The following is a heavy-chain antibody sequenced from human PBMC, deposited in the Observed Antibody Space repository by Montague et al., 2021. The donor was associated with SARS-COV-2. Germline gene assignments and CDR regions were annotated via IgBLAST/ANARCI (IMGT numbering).Heavy chain of an antibody. J-gene: IGHJ4*02. CDR2: IYTGGTT. D-gene: IGHD1-14*01. Sequence: SLRLSCAASGFIVSGNYMSWVRQAPGKGLDWVSVIYTGGTTFYAGSVKGRFTISRHNAGNTLYLQMNSLRDDDTAVYYCAAGIGNNALAYWGQGTLVTVSS. CDR3: AAGIGNNALAY. V-gene: IGHV3-53*04. CDR1: GFIVSGNY.